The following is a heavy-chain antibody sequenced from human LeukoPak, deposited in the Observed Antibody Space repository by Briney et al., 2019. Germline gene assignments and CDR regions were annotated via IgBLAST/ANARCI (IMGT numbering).Heavy chain of an antibody. V-gene: IGHV3-48*04. J-gene: IGHJ4*02. CDR3: ARRAGAYSHPYDY. CDR2: ISSSSSTI. D-gene: IGHD4/OR15-4a*01. Sequence: PGGSLRLSCAASGFTFSTYNMIWLRQAPGKGLEWLSYISSSSSTILYADSVKGRFTISRDNADNSLYLQMNSLRAEDTAVYYCARRAGAYSHPYDYWGQGTLVTVSS. CDR1: GFTFSTYN.